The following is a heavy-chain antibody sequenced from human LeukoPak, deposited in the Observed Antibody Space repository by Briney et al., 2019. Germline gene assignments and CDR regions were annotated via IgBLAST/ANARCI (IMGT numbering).Heavy chain of an antibody. J-gene: IGHJ4*02. CDR2: IYNDGSA. V-gene: IGHV3-66*01. CDR1: GFSVSNNY. CDR3: ARGRTLAATDFDY. Sequence: GGSLRLSCAVSGFSVSNNYMSWVRQAPGKGLEWVSLIYNDGSASYADSVKGRFTISRDNSRNTLYLQMNGLRAEDTAVYYCARGRTLAATDFDYWGQGALVTVSS. D-gene: IGHD6-19*01.